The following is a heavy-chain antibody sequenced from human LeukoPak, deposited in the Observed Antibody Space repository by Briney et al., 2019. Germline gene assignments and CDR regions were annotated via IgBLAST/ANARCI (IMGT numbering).Heavy chain of an antibody. Sequence: GGSLRLSCAASGFTFSSYAMSWVRQAPGKGLEWVTFIRSKTYGGTSEYAASVKGRFTISRDDSKNIAYLQMNSLKTEDSAVYYCARDDHCSHMNCPDVLDIWGQGTLVTVSS. D-gene: IGHD2-15*01. CDR3: ARDDHCSHMNCPDVLDI. CDR2: IRSKTYGGTS. V-gene: IGHV3-49*04. CDR1: GFTFSSYA. J-gene: IGHJ3*02.